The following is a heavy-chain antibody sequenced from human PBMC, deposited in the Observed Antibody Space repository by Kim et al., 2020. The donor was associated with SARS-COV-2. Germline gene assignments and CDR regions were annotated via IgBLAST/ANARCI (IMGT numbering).Heavy chain of an antibody. D-gene: IGHD1-7*01. CDR1: GFTFSNYA. CDR2: ISGNSDET. V-gene: IGHV3-23*01. Sequence: GGSLRLSCAASGFTFSNYAMTWVRQAPGKGLEWVSGISGNSDETFYADSVKGRFTISTDKSKNTVYLQMSGLRAEDTALYYCAKGRSAYGNCDVDYWGQG. J-gene: IGHJ4*02. CDR3: AKGRSAYGNCDVDY.